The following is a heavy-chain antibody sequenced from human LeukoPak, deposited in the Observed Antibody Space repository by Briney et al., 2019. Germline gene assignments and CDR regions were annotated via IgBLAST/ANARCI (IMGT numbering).Heavy chain of an antibody. J-gene: IGHJ5*02. D-gene: IGHD2/OR15-2a*01. CDR1: GFTFSTYS. V-gene: IGHV3-48*02. Sequence: PGGSLRLSCAASGFTFSTYSMNWVRQAPGKGLEWVSYISGSSTTIFYADSVKGRFTISRDNAKNSLYLQMSGLRDEDTAVYYCARQVIRPTDPKINWFDPWGQGTLVTVSS. CDR3: ARQVIRPTDPKINWFDP. CDR2: ISGSSTTI.